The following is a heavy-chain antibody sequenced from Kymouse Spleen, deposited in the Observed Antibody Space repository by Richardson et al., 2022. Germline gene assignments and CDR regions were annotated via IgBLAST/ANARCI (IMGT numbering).Heavy chain of an antibody. CDR3: ARRKSDNWNYGFGMDV. CDR1: GFTFSSYG. J-gene: IGHJ6*02. CDR2: IWYDGSNK. V-gene: IGHV3-33*01. Sequence: QVQLVESGGGVVQPGRSLRLSCAASGFTFSSYGMHWVRQAPGKGLEWVAVIWYDGSNKYYADSVKGRFTISRDNSKNTLYLQMNSLRAEDTAVYYCARRKSDNWNYGFGMDVWGQGTTVTVSS. D-gene: IGHD1-7*01.